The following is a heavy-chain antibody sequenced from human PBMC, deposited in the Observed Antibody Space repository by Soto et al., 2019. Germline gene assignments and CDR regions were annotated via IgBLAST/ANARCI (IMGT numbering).Heavy chain of an antibody. J-gene: IGHJ5*02. CDR1: GFTFTSSA. Sequence: SVKVSCKASGFTFTSSAMQWVRQARGQRLEWIGWIVVGSGNTNYAQKFQERVTITRDMSTSTAYMELSSLRSEDTAVYYCAAAYYDFWSGYYSGNWFDPWGQGTLVTVSS. CDR3: AAAYYDFWSGYYSGNWFDP. V-gene: IGHV1-58*02. CDR2: IVVGSGNT. D-gene: IGHD3-3*01.